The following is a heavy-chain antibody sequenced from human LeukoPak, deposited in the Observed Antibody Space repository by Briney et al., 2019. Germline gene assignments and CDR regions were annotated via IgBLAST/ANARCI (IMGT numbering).Heavy chain of an antibody. CDR2: INDSGRI. CDR3: ARRWNYGRNYYIDV. CDR1: GGSFSNYY. D-gene: IGHD1-7*01. Sequence: SETPSLTCAVYGGSFSNYYWSWIRQPPGKGLEWIGEINDSGRINYNPSLMSRVTISVDTSKNQFSLRLTSVTARDTAVYYCARRWNYGRNYYIDVWGKGATVSVS. J-gene: IGHJ6*03. V-gene: IGHV4-34*01.